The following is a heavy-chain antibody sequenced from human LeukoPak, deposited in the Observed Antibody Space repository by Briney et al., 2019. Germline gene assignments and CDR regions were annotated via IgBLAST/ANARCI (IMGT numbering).Heavy chain of an antibody. J-gene: IGHJ3*02. D-gene: IGHD3-22*01. CDR2: IRQDGGET. Sequence: GGALRLSCAAPGFTFRDYWMRWVRQAPGKGVGWVANIRQDGGETYYVDSVKGRFTISRDNAKNSLHLQMSSLRAEDTAMYYCARPMYDSRGFDASDIWGQGTMVTVSS. CDR1: GFTFRDYW. CDR3: ARPMYDSRGFDASDI. V-gene: IGHV3-7*04.